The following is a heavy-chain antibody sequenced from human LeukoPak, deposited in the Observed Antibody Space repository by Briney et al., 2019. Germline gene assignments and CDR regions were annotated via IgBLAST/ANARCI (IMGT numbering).Heavy chain of an antibody. Sequence: SETLSLTCTVSGGSISSGGYYWSWIRQHPGKGLEWIGYIYYSGSTYYNPSLKSRVTISVDTSKNQFSLKLSSVTAADTAVYYCARDRGYSYGYGAFDYRGQGTLVTVSS. V-gene: IGHV4-31*03. D-gene: IGHD5-18*01. J-gene: IGHJ4*02. CDR1: GGSISSGGYY. CDR3: ARDRGYSYGYGAFDY. CDR2: IYYSGST.